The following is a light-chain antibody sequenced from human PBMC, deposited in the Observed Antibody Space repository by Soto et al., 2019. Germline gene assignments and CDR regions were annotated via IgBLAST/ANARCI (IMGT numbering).Light chain of an antibody. V-gene: IGKV1-39*01. CDR3: QQSYMDPIT. CDR2: DAS. CDR1: QSIMTY. J-gene: IGKJ5*01. Sequence: DIQLTQSPSSLSASVGNRVTITCRASQSIMTYLNWFQKKPGKAPNLLIYDASGLQSGVPSKFSFSGGGTDFNFSISSVQPEDFATYFCQQSYMDPITFGQGTRLE.